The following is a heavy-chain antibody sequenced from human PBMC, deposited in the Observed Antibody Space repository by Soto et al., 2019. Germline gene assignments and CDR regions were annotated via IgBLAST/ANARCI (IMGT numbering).Heavy chain of an antibody. CDR2: IVVGSGNT. V-gene: IGHV1-58*01. D-gene: IGHD3-3*01. J-gene: IGHJ6*02. Sequence: GASVKVSCKASGFTFTSSAVQWVRQARGQRLEWIGWIVVGSGNTNYAQKFQERVTITRDMSTSTAYMELSSLRSEDTAVYYCAAQYDFWSGYYRGDYYGMDVWGQGTTVTVSS. CDR1: GFTFTSSA. CDR3: AAQYDFWSGYYRGDYYGMDV.